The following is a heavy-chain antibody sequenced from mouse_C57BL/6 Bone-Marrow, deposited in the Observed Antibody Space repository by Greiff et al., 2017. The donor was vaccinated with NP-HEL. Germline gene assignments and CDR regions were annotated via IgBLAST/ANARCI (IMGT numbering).Heavy chain of an antibody. J-gene: IGHJ3*01. Sequence: QVQLQQPGAELVMPGASVKLSCKASGYTFTSYWMHWVKQRPGQGLEWIGEIDPSDSYTNYNQKFKDNSTLTVDQSSSTADLQLSSLTSEDTAVYYCTTNGYYGWFAYWGQGTLVTVSA. CDR2: IDPSDSYT. D-gene: IGHD2-3*01. V-gene: IGHV1-69*01. CDR1: GYTFTSYW. CDR3: TTNGYYGWFAY.